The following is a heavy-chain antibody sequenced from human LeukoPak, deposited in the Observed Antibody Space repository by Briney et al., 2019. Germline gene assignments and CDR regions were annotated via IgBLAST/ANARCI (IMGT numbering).Heavy chain of an antibody. CDR2: ISAYNGNT. D-gene: IGHD2-15*01. CDR1: GYTFTGYG. V-gene: IGHV1-18*01. CDR3: ARVMVVVAATAFHI. J-gene: IGHJ3*02. Sequence: GASVKVSCKASGYTFTGYGISWVRQAPGQGLEWMGWISAYNGNTNYAQKLQGRVTMTTDTSTSTAYMELRSLRSDDTAVYYCARVMVVVAATAFHIWGQGTMVTVSS.